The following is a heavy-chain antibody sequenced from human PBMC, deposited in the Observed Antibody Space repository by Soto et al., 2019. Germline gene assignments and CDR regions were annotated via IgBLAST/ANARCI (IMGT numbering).Heavy chain of an antibody. CDR2: IYYSGST. Sequence: QVQLQESGPGLVKPSQTLSLTCTVSGGSSSSGGYYWSWIRQQPGKGLECIGYIYYSGSTYYNPFLKSRVTISVETSQNQFYLKLSSVTAADPAVYYCAREGGNSMCFDLWGRGTLVTVSS. V-gene: IGHV4-31*03. CDR1: GGSSSSGGYY. CDR3: AREGGNSMCFDL. J-gene: IGHJ2*01. D-gene: IGHD2-21*02.